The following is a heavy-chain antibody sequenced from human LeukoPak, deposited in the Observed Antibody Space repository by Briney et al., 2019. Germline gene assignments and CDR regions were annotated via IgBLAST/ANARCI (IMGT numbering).Heavy chain of an antibody. CDR3: ARRGNFDY. Sequence: SETLSLTSAVSGHSITNFYWSWIRPPPGEGLQWIGYSHYTGKTYYNPSLESRVTMSVDTSKSQFSLRLTSVTAADTAVYYCARRGNFDYWGQGMLVTVSS. D-gene: IGHD6-13*01. J-gene: IGHJ4*02. CDR1: GHSITNFY. V-gene: IGHV4-59*08. CDR2: SHYTGKT.